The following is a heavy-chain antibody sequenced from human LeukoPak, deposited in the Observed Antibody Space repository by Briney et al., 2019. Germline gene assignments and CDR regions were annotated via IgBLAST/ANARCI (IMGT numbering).Heavy chain of an antibody. Sequence: AGVNVSCKVSGYTLTELSMHWVRQPPARGLEWVGGFDPEDGETIYAQKFQGRVTMTEDTSTDTASMELSSLRSEDTAVYYCATEYSSGWSYFDYWGQGTLVTVSS. CDR3: ATEYSSGWSYFDY. J-gene: IGHJ4*02. V-gene: IGHV1-24*01. CDR2: FDPEDGET. CDR1: GYTLTELS. D-gene: IGHD6-19*01.